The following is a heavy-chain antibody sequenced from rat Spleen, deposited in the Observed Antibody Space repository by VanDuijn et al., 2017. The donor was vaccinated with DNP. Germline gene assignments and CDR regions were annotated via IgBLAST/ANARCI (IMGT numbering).Heavy chain of an antibody. D-gene: IGHD1-2*01. V-gene: IGHV5-22*01. CDR1: GFSLTSYH. J-gene: IGHJ4*01. CDR2: MMYEGGNT. Sequence: VRLKESGPGLVQPSQTLSLTCTVSGFSLTSYHVHWVRQAPTKGLEWVAYMMYEGGNTYHGDSVKGRFTISRDNAKSTLYLQMNSLRAEDTATYYCARHDYYGSSIAYDSALDAWGQGTSVTVSS. CDR3: ARHDYYGSSIAYDSALDA.